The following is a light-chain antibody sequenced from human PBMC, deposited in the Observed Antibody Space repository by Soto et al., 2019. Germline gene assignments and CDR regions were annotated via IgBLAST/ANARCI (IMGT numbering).Light chain of an antibody. Sequence: DIQMTQSPSSLSASVGDRVTITCRASQNINSYLNWYQQKLGEAPKLLIYEASSLQSGVPSRFSGSGSGADFTLTISNLQPEDFATYYCQQSYSTPLTFGGGTKVEI. CDR3: QQSYSTPLT. J-gene: IGKJ4*01. CDR1: QNINSY. CDR2: EAS. V-gene: IGKV1-39*01.